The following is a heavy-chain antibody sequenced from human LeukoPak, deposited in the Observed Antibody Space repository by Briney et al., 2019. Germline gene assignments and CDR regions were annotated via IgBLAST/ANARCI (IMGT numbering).Heavy chain of an antibody. CDR1: GGSISSYY. CDR3: ARVPKYDILTGNNWFDP. Sequence: PSETLSLTCTVSGGSISSYYWSWIRQPPGMGLEWIGYIYYSGSTNYNPSLKSRVTISVDTSKNQFSLKLSSVTAADTAVYYCARVPKYDILTGNNWFDPWGQGTLVTVSS. D-gene: IGHD3-9*01. J-gene: IGHJ5*02. CDR2: IYYSGST. V-gene: IGHV4-59*01.